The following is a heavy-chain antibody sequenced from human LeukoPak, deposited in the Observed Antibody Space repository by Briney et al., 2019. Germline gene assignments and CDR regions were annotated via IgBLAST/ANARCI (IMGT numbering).Heavy chain of an antibody. V-gene: IGHV3-21*01. CDR1: GFTFSSYS. CDR2: ISSSSSYI. D-gene: IGHD6-13*01. Sequence: GRSLRLSCAASGFTFSSYSMNWVRQAPGKGLEWVSSISSSSSYIYYADSVKGRFTISRDNAKNSLYLQMNSLRAEDTAVYYCARDYSSSRYGFPFDYWGQGTLVTVSS. CDR3: ARDYSSSRYGFPFDY. J-gene: IGHJ4*02.